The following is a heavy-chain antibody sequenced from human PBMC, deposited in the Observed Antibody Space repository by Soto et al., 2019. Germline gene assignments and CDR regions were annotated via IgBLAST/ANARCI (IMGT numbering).Heavy chain of an antibody. CDR2: INPYTGGT. V-gene: IGHV1-2*02. CDR3: ATQFHHCGGDCYRGPYFGMDV. Sequence: QVQLVQSGSEVKEPGASVKVSCKASGYTFTGYYVLWVRQAPGQGPECMGWINPYTGGTNYAQKFQGRVTMTRDTSFRTAYMELRKLIADDTAVYYCATQFHHCGGDCYRGPYFGMDVWGQGTTVTVSS. D-gene: IGHD2-21*02. CDR1: GYTFTGYY. J-gene: IGHJ6*02.